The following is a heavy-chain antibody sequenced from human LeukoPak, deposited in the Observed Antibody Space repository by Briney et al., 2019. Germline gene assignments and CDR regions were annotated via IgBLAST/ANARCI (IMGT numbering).Heavy chain of an antibody. CDR1: GGSFSGYY. D-gene: IGHD2-2*01. V-gene: IGHV4-34*01. Sequence: SETLSLTCAVYGGSFSGYYWSWIRQPPGKGLEWIGEINHSGSTNYNPSLKSRVTISVDTSKNQFSLKLSSVTAADTAVYYCARGGWVCSSTSCSDEWGYYYYYMDVWGKGTTVTVSS. CDR3: ARGGWVCSSTSCSDEWGYYYYYMDV. CDR2: INHSGST. J-gene: IGHJ6*03.